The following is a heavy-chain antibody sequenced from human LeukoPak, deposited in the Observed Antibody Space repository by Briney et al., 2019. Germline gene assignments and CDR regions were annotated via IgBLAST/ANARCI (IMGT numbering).Heavy chain of an antibody. Sequence: GTSVKVSCRASGFXFISSAIQWVRQARGQRLEWIGRVVVGSGNTNYAQKFQERVTITRDVSTSTAYMELSSLRSEDTAVYYCAAAGGSYSGWGFDIWGQGTVVTVSS. V-gene: IGHV1-58*02. CDR3: AAAGGSYSGWGFDI. J-gene: IGHJ3*02. CDR2: VVVGSGNT. CDR1: GFXFISSA. D-gene: IGHD1-26*01.